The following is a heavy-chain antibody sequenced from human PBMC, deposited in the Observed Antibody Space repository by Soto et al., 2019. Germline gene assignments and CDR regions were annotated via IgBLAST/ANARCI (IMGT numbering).Heavy chain of an antibody. CDR3: ARGYYDFWSGYYTDYYYGMDV. V-gene: IGHV4-59*01. CDR2: IYYSGST. Sequence: SETLSPTCTVSGGSISSYYWSWIRQPPGKGLERIGYIYYSGSTNYNPSLKSRVTIPVDTSKNQFSLKLSSVTAAGTAVYYCARGYYDFWSGYYTDYYYGMDVWGQGTTVTVSS. D-gene: IGHD3-3*01. J-gene: IGHJ6*02. CDR1: GGSISSYY.